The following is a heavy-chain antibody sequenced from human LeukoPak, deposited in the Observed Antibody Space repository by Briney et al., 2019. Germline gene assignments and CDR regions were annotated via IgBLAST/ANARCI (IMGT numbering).Heavy chain of an antibody. V-gene: IGHV3-30*02. CDR1: GFTFSSYG. D-gene: IGHD2-8*01. CDR2: IRYDGSNK. Sequence: PGGSLRLSCAASGFTFSSYGMHWVRQAPGKGLEWVAFIRYDGSNKYYADSVKGRFTISRDNSKNTLYLQVNSLRAEDTAVYYCAKLYAYYFDYWGQGTLVTVSS. J-gene: IGHJ4*02. CDR3: AKLYAYYFDY.